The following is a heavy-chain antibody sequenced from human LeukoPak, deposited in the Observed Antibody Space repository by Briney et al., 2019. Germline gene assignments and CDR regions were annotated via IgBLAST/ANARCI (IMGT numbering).Heavy chain of an antibody. V-gene: IGHV5-51*01. CDR2: IYPGDSDT. CDR3: ATKTYCGGGDCYFFDY. J-gene: IGHJ4*02. CDR1: GYSFTSYW. Sequence: GESLKISCKGSGYSFTSYWIGWVRQMPGKGLEWMGIIYPGDSDTRYSPSFQGQVTISADKSISTAYLQWSSLKASDTAMYYCATKTYCGGGDCYFFDYWGQGTLVTVSS. D-gene: IGHD2-21*01.